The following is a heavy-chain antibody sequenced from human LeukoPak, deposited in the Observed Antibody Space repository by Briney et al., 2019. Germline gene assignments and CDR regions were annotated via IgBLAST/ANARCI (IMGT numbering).Heavy chain of an antibody. CDR1: GYSFTSYW. CDR2: IYPVDSDT. Sequence: LGESLKISCKGSGYSFTSYWIGWVRQMPGKGLEWMGIIYPVDSDTRYSPSFQGQVTIPADKSISTAYLQWSSLKASDTAMYYCARDDGDYGDYVWVRAFDIWGQGTMVTVSS. V-gene: IGHV5-51*01. CDR3: ARDDGDYGDYVWVRAFDI. D-gene: IGHD4-17*01. J-gene: IGHJ3*02.